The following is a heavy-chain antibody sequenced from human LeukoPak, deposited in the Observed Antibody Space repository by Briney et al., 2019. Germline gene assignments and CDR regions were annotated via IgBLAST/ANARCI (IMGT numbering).Heavy chain of an antibody. D-gene: IGHD6-13*01. CDR2: MNPSSGNT. Sequence: GASVKVSCKASGYTFTTYDINWVRQATGQGLEWMGWMNPSSGNTGYTQKVQGRVTMSRDNSISTAYMELSSLTSEDTAVYYCARGRTSWYGTNNWFDPWGQGTLVTVSS. J-gene: IGHJ5*02. V-gene: IGHV1-8*01. CDR3: ARGRTSWYGTNNWFDP. CDR1: GYTFTTYD.